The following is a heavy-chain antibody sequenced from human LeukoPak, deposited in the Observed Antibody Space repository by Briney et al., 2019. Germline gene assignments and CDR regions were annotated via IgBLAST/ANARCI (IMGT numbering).Heavy chain of an antibody. V-gene: IGHV3-30*18. CDR3: AKDVGMIGYCSGGSCYAIDY. Sequence: GGSLRLSCAASGFTFSTYGMHWVRQAPGKGLEWVAVISYDGSNKYYGDSVKGRFIISRDNSKNTLYLQMNSLRAEDTAVYYCAKDVGMIGYCSGGSCYAIDYWGQGTLVTVSS. D-gene: IGHD2-15*01. CDR1: GFTFSTYG. CDR2: ISYDGSNK. J-gene: IGHJ4*02.